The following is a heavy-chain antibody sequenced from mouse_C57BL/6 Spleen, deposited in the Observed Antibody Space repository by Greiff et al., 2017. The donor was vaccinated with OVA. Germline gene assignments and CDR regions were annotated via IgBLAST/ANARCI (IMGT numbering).Heavy chain of an antibody. CDR3: GTAHRRDYFDY. CDR2: INPSNGGT. D-gene: IGHD3-2*02. J-gene: IGHJ2*01. Sequence: VQLQQPGAELVKPGASVKLSCKASGYTFNNYWMHWVKQRPEQGLEWIGNINPSNGGTNYNEKFQGKATLTVDKSSITAYMQLSSLTSEDSAVDYCGTAHRRDYFDYWGQGTTLTVSS. CDR1: GYTFNNYW. V-gene: IGHV1-53*01.